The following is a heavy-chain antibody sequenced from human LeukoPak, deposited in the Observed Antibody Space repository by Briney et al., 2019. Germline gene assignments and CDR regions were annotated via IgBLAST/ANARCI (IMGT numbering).Heavy chain of an antibody. D-gene: IGHD3-22*01. V-gene: IGHV3-49*03. Sequence: PGGSLRLSCTASGFTFGDYAMSWFRQAPGKGLEWVGFIKSKAYGGTTEYAASVKGRFTISRDDSKSIAYLQMNSLKTEDTAMYYCTRSLLYDSSGYYYEKYFDYWGQGTLVTVSS. CDR1: GFTFGDYA. CDR2: IKSKAYGGTT. J-gene: IGHJ4*02. CDR3: TRSLLYDSSGYYYEKYFDY.